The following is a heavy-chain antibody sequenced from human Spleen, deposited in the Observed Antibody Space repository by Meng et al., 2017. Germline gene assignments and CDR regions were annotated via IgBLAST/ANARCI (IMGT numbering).Heavy chain of an antibody. CDR1: GFTFDDYG. Sequence: GESLKISCAASGFTFDDYGMTWVRQAPGKGLEWVANIKQDGKEKYYADSLKGRFTTSRDNAKNSLFLQMNSLGVEDTAVYYCARSRSLLWLGELLPSFFDSWGQGTLVTVSS. D-gene: IGHD3-10*01. CDR3: ARSRSLLWLGELLPSFFDS. V-gene: IGHV3-7*01. J-gene: IGHJ4*02. CDR2: IKQDGKEK.